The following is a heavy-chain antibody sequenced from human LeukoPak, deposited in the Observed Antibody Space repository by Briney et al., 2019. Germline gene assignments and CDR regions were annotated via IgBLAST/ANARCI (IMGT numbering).Heavy chain of an antibody. D-gene: IGHD3-10*01. CDR2: INHSGST. J-gene: IGHJ6*03. V-gene: IGHV4-34*01. CDR1: GGSFSGYY. Sequence: SETLSLTCAVYGGSFSGYYWSWIRQPPGKGLEWIGEINHSGSTNYNPSLKSRVTISVDTSKNQFSLKLSSVTAADTAVYYCARSVRGAMSGYYYYMDVWGKGTTVTISS. CDR3: ARSVRGAMSGYYYYMDV.